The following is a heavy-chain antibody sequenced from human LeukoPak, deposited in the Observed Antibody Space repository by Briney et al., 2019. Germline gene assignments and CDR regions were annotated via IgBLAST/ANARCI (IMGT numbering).Heavy chain of an antibody. V-gene: IGHV3-48*01. CDR3: ARDRSSSWYRAAFDI. CDR2: ISSSSSTM. D-gene: IGHD6-13*01. J-gene: IGHJ3*02. CDR1: GFTFSSYS. Sequence: GGSLRLSCAASGFTFSSYSMNWVRQAPGKGLEWVSYISSSSSTMYYADSVKGRFTISRDNAKNSLYLQMNSLRAEDTAVYYCARDRSSSWYRAAFDIWGQGTMVTVSS.